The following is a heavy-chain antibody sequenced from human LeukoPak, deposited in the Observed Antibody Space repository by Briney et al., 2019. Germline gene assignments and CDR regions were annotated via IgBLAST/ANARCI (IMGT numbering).Heavy chain of an antibody. J-gene: IGHJ2*01. CDR1: GLTFSDYY. Sequence: GGSLRLSCTASGLTFSDYYTTWIRQAPGKGLEWLSYVSTDSAYTNYAGSVKGRFTISRDNAKSSLYLQLNSLTAEDTAVYYCTREDNWYFDLWGRGTLVTVSS. CDR3: TREDNWYFDL. V-gene: IGHV3-11*05. CDR2: VSTDSAYT.